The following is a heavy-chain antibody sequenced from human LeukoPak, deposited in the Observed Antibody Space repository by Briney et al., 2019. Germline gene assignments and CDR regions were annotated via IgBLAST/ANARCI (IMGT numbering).Heavy chain of an antibody. CDR2: INHSGST. V-gene: IGHV4-34*01. CDR1: GGSFSGYY. D-gene: IGHD4-17*01. Sequence: PETLSLTCAVYGGSFSGYYWSWIRQPPGKGLEWIGEINHSGSTNYNPSLKSRVTISVDTSKNQFSLKLSSVTAADTAVYYCARGRGTTVTIFDYWGQGTLVSVSS. J-gene: IGHJ4*02. CDR3: ARGRGTTVTIFDY.